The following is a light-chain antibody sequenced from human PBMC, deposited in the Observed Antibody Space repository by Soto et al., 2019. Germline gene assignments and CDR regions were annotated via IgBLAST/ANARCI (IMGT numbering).Light chain of an antibody. CDR1: TTDIGNYSY. CDR2: EVS. J-gene: IGLJ1*01. CDR3: NSYTNSGSFV. V-gene: IGLV2-14*01. Sequence: QCVLSDPACVSGSVGQSITISCPGTTTDIGNYSYVSWYQQSPCKAPKLLIYEVSNRPSGVSSRFSGSKSGNTASLTISGLRADDEADYYCNSYTNSGSFVFGTGTKVTVL.